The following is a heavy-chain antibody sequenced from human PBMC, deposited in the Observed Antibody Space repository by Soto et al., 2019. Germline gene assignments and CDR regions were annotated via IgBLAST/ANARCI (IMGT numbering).Heavy chain of an antibody. CDR1: GVSINSADFY. J-gene: IGHJ4*02. CDR3: AREVLDTTLDYYFYY. D-gene: IGHD3-16*01. Sequence: SETLSLTCTVSGVSINSADFYWSWIRQAPGKGLEWIGYIYHTGSSQHHPSLRGRVDISMDTSRNQFSLELRSVTAADTAMYYCAREVLDTTLDYYFYYWGQGGMVTVSS. V-gene: IGHV4-30-4*01. CDR2: IYHTGSS.